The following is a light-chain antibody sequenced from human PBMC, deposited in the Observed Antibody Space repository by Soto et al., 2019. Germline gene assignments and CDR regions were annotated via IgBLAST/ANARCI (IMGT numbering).Light chain of an antibody. CDR1: QSISSW. J-gene: IGKJ1*01. CDR2: AAA. Sequence: EIQMPQSPSYVSASVGHRVNITRRASQSISSWLAWYQQKPGKAPKLLIYAAATLASGVPARFSGIGSGTHFTLTISSLQPEDFGSYYCQRANSFPRTFGQGTKVDIK. CDR3: QRANSFPRT. V-gene: IGKV1-12*01.